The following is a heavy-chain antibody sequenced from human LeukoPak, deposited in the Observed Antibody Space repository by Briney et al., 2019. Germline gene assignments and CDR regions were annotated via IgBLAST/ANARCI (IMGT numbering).Heavy chain of an antibody. CDR2: IIPIFGTA. CDR3: AVYYDSSGYYYSYFDY. Sequence: ASVKVSCKASGGTFSSYAISWVRQAPGQGLEWMERIIPIFGTANYAQKFQGRVTITTDESTSTAYMELSSLRSEDTAVYYCAVYYDSSGYYYSYFDYWGQGTLVTVSS. CDR1: GGTFSSYA. V-gene: IGHV1-69*05. D-gene: IGHD3-22*01. J-gene: IGHJ4*02.